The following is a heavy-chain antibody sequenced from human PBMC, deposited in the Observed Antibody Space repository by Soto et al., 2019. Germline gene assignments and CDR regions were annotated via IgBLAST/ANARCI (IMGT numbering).Heavy chain of an antibody. CDR3: ARDLWGYCGADCYPLDV. V-gene: IGHV4-59*01. J-gene: IGHJ6*02. D-gene: IGHD2-21*02. Sequence: QVRLQESGPGLVRPSETLSLTCTVSGGSISSYYWSWIRQPPGKGLEWTGYMYNTGSTIYNPSLKRRVTISVDTSKNQFSLKLNSVTAADTAVYYCARDLWGYCGADCYPLDVWVQGTMVTVSS. CDR2: MYNTGST. CDR1: GGSISSYY.